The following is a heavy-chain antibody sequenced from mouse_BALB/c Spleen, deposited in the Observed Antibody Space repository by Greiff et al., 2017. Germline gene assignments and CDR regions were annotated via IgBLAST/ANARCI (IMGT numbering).Heavy chain of an antibody. CDR2: IDPENGNT. D-gene: IGHD2-3*01. CDR1: GFNITDYY. J-gene: IGHJ4*01. Sequence: EVQLQQSGAELVRPGALVKLSCKASGFNITDYYMHWVKQRPEQGLEWIGWIDPENGNTIYDPKFQGKASITADTSSNTAYLQLSSLTSEDTAVYYCARGWSYAMDDWGQGTSVTVSS. V-gene: IGHV14-1*02. CDR3: ARGWSYAMDD.